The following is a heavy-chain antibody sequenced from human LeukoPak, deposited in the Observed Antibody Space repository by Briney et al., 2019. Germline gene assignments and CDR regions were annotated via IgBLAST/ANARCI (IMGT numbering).Heavy chain of an antibody. CDR3: TTVSRYNYGSGSYSKWFDP. V-gene: IGHV1-24*01. D-gene: IGHD3-10*01. CDR1: GYSLTELS. Sequence: GASVKVSCKVSGYSLTELSIHWVRQAPGKGLEWMGTFDPEDDETISAQKFQGRVTMTGDSSTDTAYMELSSLRSEDTAVYYCTTVSRYNYGSGSYSKWFDPWGQGTLVTVSS. CDR2: FDPEDDET. J-gene: IGHJ5*02.